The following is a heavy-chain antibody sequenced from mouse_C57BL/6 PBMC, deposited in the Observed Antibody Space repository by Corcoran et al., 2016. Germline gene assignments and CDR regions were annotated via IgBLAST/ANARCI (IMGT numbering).Heavy chain of an antibody. D-gene: IGHD2-4*01. CDR1: GYTFTDYY. V-gene: IGHV1-19*01. J-gene: IGHJ3*01. CDR3: ARRMDDYSFAY. Sequence: EVQLQQSGPVLVKPGASVKMSCKASGYTFTDYYMNWVKQSHGKSLEWIGVINPYNGGTSYNQKFKGKATLTVDKSSSTAYMELNSLTSEDSAVYYCARRMDDYSFAYWGQGTLVTVSA. CDR2: INPYNGGT.